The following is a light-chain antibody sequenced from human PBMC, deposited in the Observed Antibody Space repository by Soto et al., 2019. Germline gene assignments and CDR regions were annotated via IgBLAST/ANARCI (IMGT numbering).Light chain of an antibody. CDR2: AKS. CDR3: QSYDTNPRGV. CDR1: SSNIGAGYD. V-gene: IGLV1-40*01. Sequence: QSVLTQPPSVSGAPGQRVTISCTGSSSNIGAGYDVHWYQQFPGTAPKLLIYAKSNRPSGVPDRFSASKSGTSASLAITGLQADDEADYYCQSYDTNPRGVFGTGTKLTVL. J-gene: IGLJ1*01.